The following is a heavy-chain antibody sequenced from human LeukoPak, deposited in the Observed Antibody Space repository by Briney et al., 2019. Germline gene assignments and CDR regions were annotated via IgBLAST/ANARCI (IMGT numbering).Heavy chain of an antibody. V-gene: IGHV1-69*06. CDR2: IIPIFGTA. Sequence: SVKVSCKASGGTFSSYAISWVRQAPGQGLEWMGGIIPIFGTANYAQKFQGRVTITADKSTSTAYMELSSLRSEDTAVYYCARGLGPTVYYYYYMDVWGKGTTVTVSS. J-gene: IGHJ6*03. CDR1: GGTFSSYA. D-gene: IGHD4-17*01. CDR3: ARGLGPTVYYYYYMDV.